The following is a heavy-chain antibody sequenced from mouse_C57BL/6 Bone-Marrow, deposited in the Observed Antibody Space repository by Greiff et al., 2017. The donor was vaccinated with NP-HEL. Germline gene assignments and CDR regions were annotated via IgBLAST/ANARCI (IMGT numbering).Heavy chain of an antibody. CDR1: GYTFTDHT. Sequence: VQRVESDAELVKPGASVKISCKVSGYTFTDHTIHWMKQRPEQGLEWIGYIYPRDGSTKYNEKFKGKATLTADKSSSTAYMQLNSLTSEDSAVYFCASLNWDWYFDVWGTGTTVTVSS. CDR3: ASLNWDWYFDV. D-gene: IGHD4-1*01. V-gene: IGHV1-78*01. CDR2: IYPRDGST. J-gene: IGHJ1*03.